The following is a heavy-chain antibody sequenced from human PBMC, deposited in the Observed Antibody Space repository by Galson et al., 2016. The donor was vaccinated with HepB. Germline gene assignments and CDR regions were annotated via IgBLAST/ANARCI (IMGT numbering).Heavy chain of an antibody. CDR3: TKDVGPIFYDY. D-gene: IGHD1-26*01. CDR1: GLPVSNDY. Sequence: SLRLSCAAYGLPVSNDYMSWVRQAPGKGLKWVSVSYGDSRTYYAESVKGRFTISRDNSRNTLYLQMKSLRAEDTDVYYCTKDVGPIFYDYWVQGTLVTVSS. V-gene: IGHV3-53*01. J-gene: IGHJ4*02. CDR2: SYGDSRT.